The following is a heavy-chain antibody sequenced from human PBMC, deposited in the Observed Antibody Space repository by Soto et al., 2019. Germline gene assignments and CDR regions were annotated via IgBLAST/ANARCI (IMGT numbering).Heavy chain of an antibody. V-gene: IGHV1-69*13. CDR1: GGTFSSYA. J-gene: IGHJ4*02. Sequence: SVKVSCKASGGTFSSYAISWVRQAPGQGLEWMGGIIPIFGTANYAQKFQGRVTITADESTSTAYMELSSLRSGDTAVYYCARDPNYYGSGSYYKVSYFDYWGQGTLVTVSS. CDR2: IIPIFGTA. D-gene: IGHD3-10*01. CDR3: ARDPNYYGSGSYYKVSYFDY.